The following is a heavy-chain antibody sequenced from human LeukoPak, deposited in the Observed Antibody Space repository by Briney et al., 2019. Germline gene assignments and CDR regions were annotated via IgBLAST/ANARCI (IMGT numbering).Heavy chain of an antibody. CDR3: ARVKFSGYYYYYGMDV. J-gene: IGHJ6*02. CDR1: AFTVSSNY. V-gene: IGHV3-53*04. Sequence: GRSLTPSCAASAFTVSSNYTSWVRQAPGKGLGWVSVICSGTSTYYADYVKGRFTISRPNSKNTQYLQMNSLRAEDTAMYYCARVKFSGYYYYYGMDVWGQGTTVTVSS. CDR2: ICSGTST. D-gene: IGHD6-19*01.